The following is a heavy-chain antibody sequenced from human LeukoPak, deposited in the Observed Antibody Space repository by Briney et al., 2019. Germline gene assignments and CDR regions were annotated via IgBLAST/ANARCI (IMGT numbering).Heavy chain of an antibody. J-gene: IGHJ4*02. Sequence: PSVTLSLTCTAYGGSIFSFYWSWNRQPPGKGLEWLGYIYYSGSTNNNPSLKGRVTISVATSKNQFSLRVSSVTAADTAVYYCARHLNNCGDDCYIFDYWGQGTLVTVSS. CDR3: ARHLNNCGDDCYIFDY. CDR1: GGSIFSFY. V-gene: IGHV4-59*08. CDR2: IYYSGST. D-gene: IGHD2-21*01.